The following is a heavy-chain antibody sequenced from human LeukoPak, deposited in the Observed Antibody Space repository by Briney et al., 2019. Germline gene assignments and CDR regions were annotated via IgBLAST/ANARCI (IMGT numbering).Heavy chain of an antibody. V-gene: IGHV1-69*04. CDR1: GGTFSSYA. Sequence: SVKVSCKASGGTFSSYAISWVRQAPGQGLEWMGRIIPIFGIANYAQKFQGRVTITADKSTSTAYMELSSLRSEDTAVYYCAGDSFYCGGDCYFDYWGQGTLVTVSS. J-gene: IGHJ4*02. CDR2: IIPIFGIA. D-gene: IGHD2-21*02. CDR3: AGDSFYCGGDCYFDY.